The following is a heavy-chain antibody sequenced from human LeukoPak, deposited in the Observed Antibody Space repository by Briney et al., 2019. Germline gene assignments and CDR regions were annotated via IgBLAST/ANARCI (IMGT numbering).Heavy chain of an antibody. D-gene: IGHD3-16*01. CDR3: ARGIWGTPDY. J-gene: IGHJ4*02. Sequence: GASVKVSCKASGYIFSDCYMHWVQQAPGKGLEWMGRVDPEDGETTYAEKFQGRVTITADTSTSTTYMELRSLRSEDTAVYYCARGIWGTPDYWGQGTLVTVSS. CDR2: VDPEDGET. CDR1: GYIFSDCY. V-gene: IGHV1-69-2*01.